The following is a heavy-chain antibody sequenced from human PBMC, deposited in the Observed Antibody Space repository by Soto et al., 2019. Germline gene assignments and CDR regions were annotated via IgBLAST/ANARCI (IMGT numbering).Heavy chain of an antibody. CDR1: GFTFDDHA. CDR2: ITWNGVNS. V-gene: IGHV3-9*01. Sequence: EEQLVESGGASVQPGRSLRLSCAASGFTFDDHAMHWVRQAPGKGLEWVSSITWNGVNSGYADSIKGRFTISRDNAKNSLYLQMDTLSAEVTAFYYRTRGYCSVRSCAFDIWGLGTMVTVSS. CDR3: TRGYCSVRSCAFDI. D-gene: IGHD2-15*01. J-gene: IGHJ3*02.